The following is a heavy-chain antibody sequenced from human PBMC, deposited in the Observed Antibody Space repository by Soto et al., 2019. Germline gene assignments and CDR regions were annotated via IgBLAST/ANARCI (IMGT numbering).Heavy chain of an antibody. CDR3: AKETQKSVGYFRWVWFDP. V-gene: IGHV3-23*01. D-gene: IGHD3-22*01. Sequence: GSLRLSCAASGFIFSDFAMTWVRQAPGKGLEWVSSISASGATTYYAKSVKGGFTISRDNSKNTLFLQMGGLRAEDTAVYYCAKETQKSVGYFRWVWFDPRGQGTLVTVSS. CDR2: ISASGATT. J-gene: IGHJ5*02. CDR1: GFIFSDFA.